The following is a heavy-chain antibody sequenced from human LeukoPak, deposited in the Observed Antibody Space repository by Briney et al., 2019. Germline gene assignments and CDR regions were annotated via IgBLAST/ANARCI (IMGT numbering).Heavy chain of an antibody. CDR2: INPNSGDT. V-gene: IGHV1-2*02. Sequence: ASVKVSCKSSGYTFTGYYLHWGRQAPGQGLEWMGCINPNSGDTNYAQKFQGRVTMTRDTSLSTAYMELSSLRSGDTAVYSCARDKNPAVFDYWGQGSLVTVSS. CDR3: ARDKNPAVFDY. J-gene: IGHJ4*02. D-gene: IGHD2/OR15-2a*01. CDR1: GYTFTGYY.